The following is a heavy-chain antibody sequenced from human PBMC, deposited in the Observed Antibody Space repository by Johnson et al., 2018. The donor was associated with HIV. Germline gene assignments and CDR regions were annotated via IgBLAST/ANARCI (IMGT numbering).Heavy chain of an antibody. CDR1: GFTFDDYG. V-gene: IGHV3-7*03. D-gene: IGHD2-15*01. J-gene: IGHJ3*02. CDR3: AKDLQYCSGGSCYLIRSAFDI. Sequence: VQLLESGGGVVQPGGSLRLSCAASGFTFDDYGMSWVRQAPGKGLEWVANIKQDGSQTNYVDSVKGRFTISRDNAKNTLYLQMNSLRAEDTALYYCAKDLQYCSGGSCYLIRSAFDIWGQGTMVTVSS. CDR2: IKQDGSQT.